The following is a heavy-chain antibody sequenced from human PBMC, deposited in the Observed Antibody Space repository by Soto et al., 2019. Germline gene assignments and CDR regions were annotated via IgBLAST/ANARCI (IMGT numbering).Heavy chain of an antibody. CDR1: VASITSGGYY. V-gene: IGHV4-30-4*08. CDR2: IYDGGST. Sequence: QVQLQESRPSLVKPSQTLSLTCTVSVASITSGGYYWTWIRQPPGKGLEWIGYIYDGGSTYYNPALSRRLTISVNTPNNPSPLNLSSVTAAGTAVYYCPKSVFHSGKETVVTVSP. J-gene: IGHJ4*02. CDR3: PKSVFH.